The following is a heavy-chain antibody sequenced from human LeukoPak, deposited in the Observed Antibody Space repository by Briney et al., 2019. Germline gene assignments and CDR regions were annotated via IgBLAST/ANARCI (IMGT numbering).Heavy chain of an antibody. Sequence: QPGGSPRLSCAASGFTFSSYGMHWVRQAPGKGLEWVAFIRYDGSNKYYADSVKGRFTISRDNSKNTLYLQMNSLRAEDTAVYYCARAEYLQYAFDIWGQGTMVTVSS. CDR1: GFTFSSYG. V-gene: IGHV3-30*02. CDR2: IRYDGSNK. CDR3: ARAEYLQYAFDI. J-gene: IGHJ3*02. D-gene: IGHD2-2*02.